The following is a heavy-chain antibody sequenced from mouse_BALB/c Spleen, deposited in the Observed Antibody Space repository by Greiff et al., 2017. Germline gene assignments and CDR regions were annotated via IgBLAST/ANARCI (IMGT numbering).Heavy chain of an antibody. CDR3: SYGSSYLPMDY. D-gene: IGHD1-1*01. V-gene: IGHV1-5*01. CDR1: GYTFTSYW. J-gene: IGHJ4*01. Sequence: EVNLVESGTVLARPGASVKMSCKASGYTFTSYWMHWVKQRPGQGLEWIGAIYPGNSDTSYNQKFKGKAKLTAVTSTSTAYMELSSLTNEDSAVYYCSYGSSYLPMDYWGQGTSVTVSS. CDR2: IYPGNSDT.